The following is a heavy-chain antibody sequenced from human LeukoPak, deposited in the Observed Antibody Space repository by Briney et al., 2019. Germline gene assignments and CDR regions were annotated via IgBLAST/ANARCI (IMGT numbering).Heavy chain of an antibody. V-gene: IGHV1-18*01. CDR2: ISAYNGNT. J-gene: IGHJ6*03. CDR3: ARESMYYYGSGSYHLTPYYYMDV. D-gene: IGHD3-10*01. CDR1: GYTFTSYG. Sequence: ASVKVSCKASGYTFTSYGISWVRQAPGQGLEWMGWISAYNGNTNYAQKLQGRVTMTTDTSTSTAYMELRSLRSDDTAVYYCARESMYYYGSGSYHLTPYYYMDVWGKGTTVTISS.